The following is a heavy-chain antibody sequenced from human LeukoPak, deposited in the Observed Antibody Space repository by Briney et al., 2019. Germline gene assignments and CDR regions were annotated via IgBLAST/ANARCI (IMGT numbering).Heavy chain of an antibody. V-gene: IGHV3-21*01. CDR2: ISSSSSYI. CDR3: AKDLPGGIAAAAPDY. J-gene: IGHJ4*02. CDR1: GFTFSSYS. Sequence: PGGSLRLSCAASGFTFSSYSMNWVRQAPGKGLEWVSSISSSSSYIYYADSVKGRFTISRDNAKNSVYLQMNSLRAEDTAVYYCAKDLPGGIAAAAPDYWGQGTLVTVSS. D-gene: IGHD6-13*01.